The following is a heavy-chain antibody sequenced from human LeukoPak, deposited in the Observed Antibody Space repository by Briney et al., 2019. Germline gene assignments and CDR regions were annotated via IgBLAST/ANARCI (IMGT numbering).Heavy chain of an antibody. CDR3: ARATAENDY. Sequence: ASVKVSCKASGYIFTGYYMHWVRQAPGQGLEWMGWINPKSGGTNYLQKFQGRVTMTRDTSISTAYMELSRLRSDDTAVYYCARATAENDYWGQGTLVTVSS. J-gene: IGHJ4*02. D-gene: IGHD1-14*01. CDR2: INPKSGGT. V-gene: IGHV1-2*02. CDR1: GYIFTGYY.